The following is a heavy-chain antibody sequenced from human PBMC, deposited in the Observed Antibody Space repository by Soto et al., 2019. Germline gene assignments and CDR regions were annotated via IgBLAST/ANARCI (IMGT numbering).Heavy chain of an antibody. D-gene: IGHD4-17*01. Sequence: QITLKESGPTLVRPAQTLTLTCDFSGFSLSTYHMSVAWIRQPPGKALEGLALIYWDDDKRYSPSLKDRLAISKHTSSNQVVLTITNMDPGDTATYFCAHAGDYDLLTFDHWGPGTLVTVSS. CDR3: AHAGDYDLLTFDH. CDR1: GFSLSTYHMS. V-gene: IGHV2-5*02. CDR2: IYWDDDK. J-gene: IGHJ4*02.